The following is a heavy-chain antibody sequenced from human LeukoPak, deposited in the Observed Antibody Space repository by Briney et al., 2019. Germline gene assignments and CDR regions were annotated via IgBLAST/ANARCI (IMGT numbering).Heavy chain of an antibody. CDR1: GYSISSGYY. V-gene: IGHV4-61*02. J-gene: IGHJ4*02. CDR3: ASTEGRRDGYNFGY. Sequence: PSETLSLTCTVSGYSISSGYYWSWIRQPAGKGLEWIGRIYTSGSTNYNPSLKSRVTISVDTSKNQFSLKLSSVTAADTAVYYCASTEGRRDGYNFGYWGQGTLVTVSS. D-gene: IGHD5-24*01. CDR2: IYTSGST.